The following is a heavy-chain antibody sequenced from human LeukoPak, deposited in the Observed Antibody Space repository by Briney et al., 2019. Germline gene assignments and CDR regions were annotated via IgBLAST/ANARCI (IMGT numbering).Heavy chain of an antibody. D-gene: IGHD6-25*01. Sequence: SETLSLTCTVSGGSINNYYWSWIRQPAGKGLEWIGRIYTSGSTNYNPSLKSRVTMSVDTSKNQFSLKLSSVTAADTAVYYCARDLSSGLFDPWGQGTLVTVSS. CDR1: GGSINNYY. CDR2: IYTSGST. V-gene: IGHV4-4*07. CDR3: ARDLSSGLFDP. J-gene: IGHJ5*02.